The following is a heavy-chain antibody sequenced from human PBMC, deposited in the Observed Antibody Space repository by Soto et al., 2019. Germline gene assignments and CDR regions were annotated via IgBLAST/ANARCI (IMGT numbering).Heavy chain of an antibody. D-gene: IGHD3-3*01. CDR3: AGEGALATFGVV. V-gene: IGHV4-59*01. Sequence: SETLSLTCTVSGDSIRSYYWTWIRQPPGRGLEWIGHVYYGGSTNYNPSLQSRVTISLDTSKNQFSLRLTSMTTADAAVYYCAGEGALATFGVVWGQGTRVTVSS. J-gene: IGHJ4*02. CDR1: GDSIRSYY. CDR2: VYYGGST.